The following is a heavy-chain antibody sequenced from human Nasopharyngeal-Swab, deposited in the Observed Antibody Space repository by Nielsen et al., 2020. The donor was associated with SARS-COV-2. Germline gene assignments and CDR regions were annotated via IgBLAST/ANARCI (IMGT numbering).Heavy chain of an antibody. J-gene: IGHJ5*01. CDR2: ISPDGRST. V-gene: IGHV3-74*01. D-gene: IGHD1-26*01. CDR1: GFTFSTSW. CDR3: ARVPSGSYWYNF. Sequence: GESLKISCAASGFTFSTSWMHWIRQAPGKGLVWVSRISPDGRSTTYADSVKGRFTISRDNAKNTLSLQMNSLRDEDTAVYYCARVPSGSYWYNFWGQGTLVTVSS.